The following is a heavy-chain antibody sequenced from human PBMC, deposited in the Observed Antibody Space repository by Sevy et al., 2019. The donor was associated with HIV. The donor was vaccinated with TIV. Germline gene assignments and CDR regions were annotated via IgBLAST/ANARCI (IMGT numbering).Heavy chain of an antibody. CDR3: ARGLAHAFDI. CDR1: GGSISSYY. V-gene: IGHV4-59*13. CDR2: IYYRGST. J-gene: IGHJ3*02. Sequence: SETLSLTCTVSGGSISSYYWSWIRQPPGKGLEWIGYIYYRGSTNYNPSLKSRVTISVDTSKNQFSLKLSSVTAADTAVYYCARGLAHAFDIWGQGTMVTVSS.